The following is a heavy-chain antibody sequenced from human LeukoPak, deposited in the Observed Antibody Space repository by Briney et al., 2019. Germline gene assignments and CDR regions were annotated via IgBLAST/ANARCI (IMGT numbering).Heavy chain of an antibody. J-gene: IGHJ4*02. CDR1: GYTFTSYG. Sequence: ASVKVSCRASGYTFTSYGISWVRQAPGQGLEWMGWVSAYNGNTNYAQKLQGRVTMTTDTSTSTAYMELRNLRSDDTAVYYCARVGPYDILTGYYIIFDYWGQGTLVTVSS. V-gene: IGHV1-18*01. CDR3: ARVGPYDILTGYYIIFDY. D-gene: IGHD3-9*01. CDR2: VSAYNGNT.